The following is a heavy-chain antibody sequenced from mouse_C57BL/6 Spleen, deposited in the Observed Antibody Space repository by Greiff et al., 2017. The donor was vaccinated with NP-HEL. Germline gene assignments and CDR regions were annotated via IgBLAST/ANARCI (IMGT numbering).Heavy chain of an antibody. Sequence: EVHLVESGGGLVQPGGSLKLSCAASGFTFSDYYMYWVRQTPEKRLEWVAYISNGGGSTYYPDTVKGRFTISRDNAKNTLYLQMSRLKSEDTAMYYCARQGNYYGYDRGDYYAMDYWGQGTSVTVSS. V-gene: IGHV5-12*01. CDR3: ARQGNYYGYDRGDYYAMDY. CDR2: ISNGGGST. CDR1: GFTFSDYY. J-gene: IGHJ4*01. D-gene: IGHD2-2*01.